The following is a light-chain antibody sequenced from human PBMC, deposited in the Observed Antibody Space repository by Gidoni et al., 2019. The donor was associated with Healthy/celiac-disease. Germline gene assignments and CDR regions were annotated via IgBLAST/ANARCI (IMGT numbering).Light chain of an antibody. CDR2: WAS. CDR1: QSVFYSSNNKNY. V-gene: IGKV4-1*01. J-gene: IGKJ2*04. CDR3: QQYYSTPRSS. Sequence: DIVMTQSPDSLAVSLGERATINCKSSQSVFYSSNNKNYLAWYQQKPGQPPKLLIYWASTRESGVPDRFSGSGSGTDFTLTISSLQAEDVAVYYCQQYYSTPRSSFXXXTKLEIK.